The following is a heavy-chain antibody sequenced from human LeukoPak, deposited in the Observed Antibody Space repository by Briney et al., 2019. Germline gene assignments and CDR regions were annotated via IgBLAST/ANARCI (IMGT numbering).Heavy chain of an antibody. CDR3: ASLGTLVP. D-gene: IGHD3-9*01. V-gene: IGHV3-74*03. Sequence: PGGSLRLSRAASGFTFSTYLMHWVRQAPGKGLVWVSRINTDGSITTYADSVKGRFTISRDNAKNTLYLQMNSLRDEDTAVYYCASLGTLVPWGQGTLVTVSS. J-gene: IGHJ5*02. CDR1: GFTFSTYL. CDR2: INTDGSIT.